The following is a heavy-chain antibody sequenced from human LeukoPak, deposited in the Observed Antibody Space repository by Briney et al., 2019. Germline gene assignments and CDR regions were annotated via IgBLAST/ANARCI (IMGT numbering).Heavy chain of an antibody. V-gene: IGHV4-59*01. Sequence: NPSETLSLTCTVSGGSISSYYWSWIRQPPGKGLEWVGYIYYSGSTNYNPSLKSRVTISVDTSKNQFSLKLSSVTAADTAVYYCARTVVAATPLLDYWGQGTLVTVPS. CDR2: IYYSGST. CDR3: ARTVVAATPLLDY. CDR1: GGSISSYY. D-gene: IGHD2-15*01. J-gene: IGHJ4*02.